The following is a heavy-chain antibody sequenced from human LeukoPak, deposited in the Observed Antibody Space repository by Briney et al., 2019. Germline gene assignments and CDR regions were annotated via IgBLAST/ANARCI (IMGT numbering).Heavy chain of an antibody. CDR1: GGSISSYY. Sequence: SETLSLTCTVSGGSISSYYWSWIRQPPGKGLEWIGYIYYSGSTNYNPSLKSRVTISVVTSKNQFSLKLSSVTAADTAVYYCARADSSGYYLAFDIWGQGTMVTVSS. CDR2: IYYSGST. V-gene: IGHV4-59*01. D-gene: IGHD3-22*01. CDR3: ARADSSGYYLAFDI. J-gene: IGHJ3*02.